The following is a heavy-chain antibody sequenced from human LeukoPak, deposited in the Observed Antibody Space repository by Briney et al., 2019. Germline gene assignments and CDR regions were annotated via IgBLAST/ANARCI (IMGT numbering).Heavy chain of an antibody. D-gene: IGHD3-10*01. J-gene: IGHJ5*02. CDR2: IYHSGST. V-gene: IGHV4-30-2*01. CDR3: AREVLWFGELFTSNWFDP. CDR1: GGSISSGGYS. Sequence: PSQTLSLTCAVSGGSISSGGYSWSWIRQPPGKGLEWIGYIYHSGSTYYNPSLKSRVTISVDRSKNQFSLKLSSVTAADTAVYYCAREVLWFGELFTSNWFDPWGQGTLVTVSS.